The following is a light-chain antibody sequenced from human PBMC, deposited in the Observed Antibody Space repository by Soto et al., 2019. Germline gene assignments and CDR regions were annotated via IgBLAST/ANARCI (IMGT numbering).Light chain of an antibody. CDR1: QSVSSY. V-gene: IGKV3-11*01. CDR2: DAS. CDR3: QHSGDFRWT. Sequence: EIALAHSPATLSSSPGERATLSSTASQSVSSYLAWYQQNPGQAPRLLIYDASNRATGIPDRFSGRGFGTDFTLTISRLEPEDFAVYYCQHSGDFRWTFGLGTKVDIK. J-gene: IGKJ1*01.